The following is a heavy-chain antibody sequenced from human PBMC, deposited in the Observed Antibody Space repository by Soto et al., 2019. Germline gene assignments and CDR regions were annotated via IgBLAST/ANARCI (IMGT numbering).Heavy chain of an antibody. Sequence: QVRLVESGGGVVQPGRSLRLSCAASGFTFSSYGMHWVRQAPGKGLEWVAVIWYDGSNKYYADSVKGRFTISRDNSKNTLYLQMNSLRAEDTAVYYCARDGARVQPYGDYGFLGYWGQGTLVTVSS. CDR3: ARDGARVQPYGDYGFLGY. J-gene: IGHJ4*02. D-gene: IGHD4-17*01. V-gene: IGHV3-33*01. CDR2: IWYDGSNK. CDR1: GFTFSSYG.